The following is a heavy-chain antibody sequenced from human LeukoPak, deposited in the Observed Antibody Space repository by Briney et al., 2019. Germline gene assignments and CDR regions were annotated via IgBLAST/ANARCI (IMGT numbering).Heavy chain of an antibody. V-gene: IGHV3-23*01. CDR3: AKDRYDYGDYPAGMDV. J-gene: IGHJ4*02. CDR1: GFTFSSYA. Sequence: GGSLRLSCAASGFTFSSYAMSWVRQAPGKGLEWVSAISGSGGSTYYADSVKGRFTISRDNSKNTLYLQMNSLRAEDTAVYYCAKDRYDYGDYPAGMDVWGQGTLVTVSS. CDR2: ISGSGGST. D-gene: IGHD4-17*01.